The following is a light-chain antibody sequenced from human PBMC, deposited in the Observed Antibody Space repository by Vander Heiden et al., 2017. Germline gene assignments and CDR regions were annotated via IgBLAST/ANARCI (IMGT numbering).Light chain of an antibody. V-gene: IGLV6-57*01. CDR1: SGSIASNY. CDR2: EDN. Sequence: NFMLTQPHSVSESLGTTVTISCTRSSGSIASNYVQWYPQRPGSSPTTVIYEDNQRPSGVPDRFSGSIDSSSNSASLTISGLKTEDEDDYYCQSYDSSNQVFGGGTKLTVL. CDR3: QSYDSSNQV. J-gene: IGLJ3*02.